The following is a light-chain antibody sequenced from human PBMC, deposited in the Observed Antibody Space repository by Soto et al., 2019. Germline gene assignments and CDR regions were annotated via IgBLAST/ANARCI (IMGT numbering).Light chain of an antibody. CDR2: EVN. Sequence: QSALTQPPSASGSPGQSVTISCTGTSSDVGAYNYVSWYQQHPGKAPKLMIYEVNKRPSGVPDRLSGSRSGNTASLTVSGLQAEDEADYYCKSYAGSNNVVFGGGTKLTVL. J-gene: IGLJ2*01. V-gene: IGLV2-8*01. CDR3: KSYAGSNNVV. CDR1: SSDVGAYNY.